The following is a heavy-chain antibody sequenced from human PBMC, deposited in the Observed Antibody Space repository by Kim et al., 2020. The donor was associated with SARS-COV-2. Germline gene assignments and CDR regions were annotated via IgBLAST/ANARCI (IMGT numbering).Heavy chain of an antibody. V-gene: IGHV4-31*03. D-gene: IGHD3-22*01. CDR1: GGSISSGGYY. CDR2: IYYSGST. J-gene: IGHJ6*02. Sequence: SETLSLTCTVSGGSISSGGYYWSWIRQHPGKGLEWIGYIYYSGSTYYNPSLQSRVTISVDTSKNQFSLKLSSVTAADTAVYYFAGVYGRIDSSGYYYYGMVVWGQSTTVTVSS. CDR3: AGVYGRIDSSGYYYYGMVV.